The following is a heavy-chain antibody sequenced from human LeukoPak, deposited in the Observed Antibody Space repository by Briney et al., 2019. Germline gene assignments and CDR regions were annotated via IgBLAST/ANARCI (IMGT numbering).Heavy chain of an antibody. J-gene: IGHJ4*02. Sequence: PGGSLRLSCAASGFTFSSYAMSWVRQAPGKGLEWVSAISGSGGRTYYADSVKGRFTISRDNSKNTLYLQMNSLRAEDTAVYYCANSGDCGSTSCSPVDYWGQGTLVTVSS. CDR2: ISGSGGRT. V-gene: IGHV3-23*01. D-gene: IGHD2-2*01. CDR3: ANSGDCGSTSCSPVDY. CDR1: GFTFSSYA.